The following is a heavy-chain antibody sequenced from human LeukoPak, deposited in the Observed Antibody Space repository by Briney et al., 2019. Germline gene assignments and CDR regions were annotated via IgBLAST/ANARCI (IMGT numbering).Heavy chain of an antibody. J-gene: IGHJ4*02. CDR2: IYYSGST. CDR1: GGSISSYY. V-gene: IGHV4-59*01. D-gene: IGHD3-10*01. CDR3: ARDMNYYGSGIDY. Sequence: SETLSLTCTVSGGSISSYYWSWIRQPPGKGLEWIGYIYYSGSTNYNPSLKSRVTISVDTSKNQFSLKLSSVTAADTAVYYCARDMNYYGSGIDYWGQGTLVTVSS.